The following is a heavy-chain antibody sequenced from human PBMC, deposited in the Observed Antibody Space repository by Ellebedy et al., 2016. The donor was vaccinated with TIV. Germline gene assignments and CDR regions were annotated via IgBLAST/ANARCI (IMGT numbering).Heavy chain of an antibody. J-gene: IGHJ4*02. CDR1: GGSISSSSYY. V-gene: IGHV4-39*01. Sequence: SETLSLTCTVSGGSISSSSYYWGWIRQPPGKGLELIGSFYYSGTTYYNPSLKSRVTISVDTSKNQFSLKLSSVTAADTAVYYCARHEGGVAVFDYWGQGTLVTVSS. CDR2: FYYSGTT. D-gene: IGHD3-16*01. CDR3: ARHEGGVAVFDY.